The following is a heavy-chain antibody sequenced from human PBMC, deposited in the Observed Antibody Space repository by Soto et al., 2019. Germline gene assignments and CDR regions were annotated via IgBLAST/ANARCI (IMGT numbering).Heavy chain of an antibody. D-gene: IGHD3-10*01. J-gene: IGHJ6*02. CDR3: AGDLYYNMDV. CDR2: IRSKPNNYAT. Sequence: EVQLVESGGGLVHPGGSLKLSCAASGFPFNGSAMHWVRQSSGKGLEWVGRIRSKPNNYATADAAALKGRFTISRDDSKNTAYLQMNSMKNEDTAVYYCAGDLYYNMDVWGQGTTVTVSS. V-gene: IGHV3-73*02. CDR1: GFPFNGSA.